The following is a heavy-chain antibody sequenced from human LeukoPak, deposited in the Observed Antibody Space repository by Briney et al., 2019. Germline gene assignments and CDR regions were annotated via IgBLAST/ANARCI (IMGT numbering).Heavy chain of an antibody. V-gene: IGHV3-30*04. CDR1: GFTFSSYA. J-gene: IGHJ4*02. D-gene: IGHD6-19*01. CDR2: ISYDGSNK. Sequence: GGSLRLSCAASGFTFSSYAMHWVRQAPGKGLEWVAAISYDGSNKYYADSVKGRFTISRDNSKNTLYLQMNSLRAEDTAVYYCARDVSGWFEDYFDYWGQGTLVTVSS. CDR3: ARDVSGWFEDYFDY.